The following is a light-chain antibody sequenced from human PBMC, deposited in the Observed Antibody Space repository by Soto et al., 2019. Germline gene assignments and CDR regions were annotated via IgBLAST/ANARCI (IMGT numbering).Light chain of an antibody. CDR1: QSVSSSY. V-gene: IGKV3-20*01. CDR2: GAS. Sequence: EIVLTQSPGTLSLSPGERATLSCRASQSVSSSYLAWYQQKPGQAPRLRIYGASSRATGIPDRFSGSGSGTDFTLTISRLEPEDFAVYYCQQYGSSPPYTLGQGNKLEIK. CDR3: QQYGSSPPYT. J-gene: IGKJ2*01.